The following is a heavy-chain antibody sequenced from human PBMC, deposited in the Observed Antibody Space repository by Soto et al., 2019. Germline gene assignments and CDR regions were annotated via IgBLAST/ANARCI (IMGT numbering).Heavy chain of an antibody. Sequence: QVQLVESGGGVVQPGRSLRLSCAASGFTFSSYGMHWVRQAPGKGLEWVAVIWYDGSNKYYADSVKGRFTISRDNSKNTLYLQMNSLRAEDTAVYYCARDPSGTYYYYYTDVWGKGTTVTVSS. D-gene: IGHD1-1*01. CDR2: IWYDGSNK. V-gene: IGHV3-33*01. CDR1: GFTFSSYG. J-gene: IGHJ6*03. CDR3: ARDPSGTYYYYYTDV.